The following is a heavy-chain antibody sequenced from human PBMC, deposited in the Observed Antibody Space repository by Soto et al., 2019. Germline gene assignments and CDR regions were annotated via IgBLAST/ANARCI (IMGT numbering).Heavy chain of an antibody. Sequence: QVQLVQSGAEVKKPGASVKVSCRASGYTFTNYGISWVRQAPGQGLEWMGWISAYNGNTNYAQKLQGRVTMTTDTSTSTAYMELRSLRSDDTAVYFCARDHVNTMVRAQVNWFDPWGQGTLVTVSS. CDR1: GYTFTNYG. CDR3: ARDHVNTMVRAQVNWFDP. J-gene: IGHJ5*02. CDR2: ISAYNGNT. V-gene: IGHV1-18*01. D-gene: IGHD3-10*01.